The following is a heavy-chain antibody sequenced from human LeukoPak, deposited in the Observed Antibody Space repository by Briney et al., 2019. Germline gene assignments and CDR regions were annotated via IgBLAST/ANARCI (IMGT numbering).Heavy chain of an antibody. V-gene: IGHV4-38-2*02. CDR1: GYSISSGYY. D-gene: IGHD3-10*01. CDR2: IYHSGST. Sequence: SETLSLTCTVSGYSISSGYYWGWIRQPPGKGLEWIGSIYHSGSTYYSPSLKSRVTMSVDTSKNQFSLKLSSVTAADTAVYYCARYGSGNFDYWGQGTLVTVSS. J-gene: IGHJ4*02. CDR3: ARYGSGNFDY.